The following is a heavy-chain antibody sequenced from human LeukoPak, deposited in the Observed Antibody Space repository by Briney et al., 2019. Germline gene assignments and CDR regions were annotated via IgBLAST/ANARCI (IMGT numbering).Heavy chain of an antibody. CDR3: ARETSSSSVGYYYYYLDV. J-gene: IGHJ6*03. Sequence: PGGSLRLSCAASKFTFSNYWMHWVRQAPGKGLVWVSRINSDGSTTSYADSVKGRFTISRDNAKNTRFLQMDSLRAEDTAVYYCARETSSSSVGYYYYYLDVWGKGTTVTVSS. CDR2: INSDGSTT. V-gene: IGHV3-74*01. CDR1: KFTFSNYW. D-gene: IGHD6-6*01.